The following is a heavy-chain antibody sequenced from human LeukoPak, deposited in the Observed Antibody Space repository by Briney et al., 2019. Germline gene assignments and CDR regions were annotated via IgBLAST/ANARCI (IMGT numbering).Heavy chain of an antibody. CDR2: IYHSGST. D-gene: IGHD2-2*01. CDR3: ARAPSSTSYSWFDP. J-gene: IGHJ5*02. Sequence: PSETLSLTCTVSGGSISSGGYYWSWIRQPPGKGLEWIGYIYHSGSTYYNPSLKSRVTISVDRSKNQFSLKLSSVTAADTAVYYCARAPSSTSYSWFDPWGQGTLVTVSS. V-gene: IGHV4-30-2*01. CDR1: GGSISSGGYY.